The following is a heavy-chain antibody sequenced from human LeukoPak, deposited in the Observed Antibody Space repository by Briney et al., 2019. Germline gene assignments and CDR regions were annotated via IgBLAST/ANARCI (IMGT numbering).Heavy chain of an antibody. V-gene: IGHV1-69*06. CDR3: AREDDDILTGSFDY. CDR1: GGTFSSYA. J-gene: IGHJ4*02. D-gene: IGHD3-9*01. Sequence: SVKVSCKASGGTFSSYAISWVRQAPGQGLEWMGGIIPIFGTANYAQKFQGRVTITADKSTSTAYMELSSLGSEDTAVYYCAREDDDILTGSFDYWGQGTLVTVSS. CDR2: IIPIFGTA.